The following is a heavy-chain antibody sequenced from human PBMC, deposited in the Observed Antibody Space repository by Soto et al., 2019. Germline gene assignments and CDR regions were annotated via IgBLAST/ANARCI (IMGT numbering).Heavy chain of an antibody. D-gene: IGHD4-17*01. CDR2: ISYDGSNK. J-gene: IGHJ4*02. CDR3: ARVDYGDYVLNY. CDR1: GFTFSSYA. Sequence: QVQLVESGGGVVQPGRSLRLSCAASGFTFSSYAMHWVRQAPGKGLEWVAVISYDGSNKYYADSVKGRFTISRDNSKNPLYLHMNSLRAEDTAVYYCARVDYGDYVLNYWGQATLVTVSS. V-gene: IGHV3-30-3*01.